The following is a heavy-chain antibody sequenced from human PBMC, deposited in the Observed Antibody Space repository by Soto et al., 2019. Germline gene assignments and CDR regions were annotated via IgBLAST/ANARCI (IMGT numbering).Heavy chain of an antibody. CDR1: GASIYNGGYF. D-gene: IGHD4-17*01. CDR2: IHNSGSP. CDR3: ARGIKYGDYSRWFDP. J-gene: IGHJ5*02. Sequence: SETLSLTCSVSGASIYNGGYFWSWIRQSPGKGLEWIGHIHNSGSPYNNPSLKSRVTISADTSMNQFSLALTSVTAADTAMYYCARGIKYGDYSRWFDPWGQGTLVTVSS. V-gene: IGHV4-30-4*01.